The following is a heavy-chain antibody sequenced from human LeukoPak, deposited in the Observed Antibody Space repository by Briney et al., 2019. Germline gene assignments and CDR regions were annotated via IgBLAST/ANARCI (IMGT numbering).Heavy chain of an antibody. CDR2: IIPIFGTA. V-gene: IGHV1-69*13. J-gene: IGHJ5*02. Sequence: SVKVSCTASGGTFSSYAISWVRQAPGQGLEWVGGIIPIFGTANYAQKFQGRVTITADESTSTAYMELSSLRSEDTAVYYCARDGIVGATRGNFDPWGQGTLVTVSS. CDR3: ARDGIVGATRGNFDP. D-gene: IGHD1-26*01. CDR1: GGTFSSYA.